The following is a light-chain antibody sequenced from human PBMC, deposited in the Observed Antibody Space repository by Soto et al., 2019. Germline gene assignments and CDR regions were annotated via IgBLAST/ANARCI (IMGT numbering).Light chain of an antibody. CDR3: QSYDSSLSGSAIV. CDR2: GNS. J-gene: IGLJ1*01. V-gene: IGLV1-40*01. Sequence: QSVLTQPPSASGAPGQRVTFSCSGSGSNIGSNTVNWYQQLPGTAPKLLIYGNSNRPSGVPDRFSGSKSGTSASLAITGLQAEDEADYYCQSYDSSLSGSAIVFGTGTKLTVL. CDR1: GSNIGSNT.